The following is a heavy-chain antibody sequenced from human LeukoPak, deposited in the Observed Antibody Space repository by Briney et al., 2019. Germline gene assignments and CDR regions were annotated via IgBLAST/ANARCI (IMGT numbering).Heavy chain of an antibody. V-gene: IGHV1-18*01. CDR1: GYTFTSYG. CDR2: ISAYNGNT. J-gene: IGHJ6*02. D-gene: IGHD3-3*01. CDR3: ARTPPSDFRYYYGMDV. Sequence: GASVKVSCKASGYTFTSYGISWVRQAPGQGLEWMGWISAYNGNTNYAQKLQGRVTMTTDTSTSTAYMELRSLRSDDTAVYYCARTPPSDFRYYYGMDVWGQGTTVTVSS.